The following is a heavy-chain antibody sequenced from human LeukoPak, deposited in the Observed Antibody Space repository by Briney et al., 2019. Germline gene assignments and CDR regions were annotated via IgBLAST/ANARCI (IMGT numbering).Heavy chain of an antibody. CDR1: GFTFSSYA. CDR2: ISGSGGSP. V-gene: IGHV3-23*01. Sequence: PGGSLRLSCAASGFTFSSYAMSWVRQAPGKGLEWISAISGSGGSPYYADSVKGRFTIPRDNSKNTLHLQMNSLRAEDTAVYYCAKCITALLSPADAFDIWGQGTMVTVSS. J-gene: IGHJ3*02. D-gene: IGHD1-26*01. CDR3: AKCITALLSPADAFDI.